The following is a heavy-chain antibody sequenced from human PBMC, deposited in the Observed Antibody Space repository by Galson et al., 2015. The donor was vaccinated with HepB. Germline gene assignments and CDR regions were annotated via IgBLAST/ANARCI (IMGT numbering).Heavy chain of an antibody. J-gene: IGHJ5*02. CDR1: GYTFTGYY. CDR2: INPNSGGT. D-gene: IGHD3-3*01. Sequence: SGYTFTGYYMHWVRQAPGQGLEWMGRINPNSGGTNYAQKFQGRVTMTRDTSISTAYMELSRLRSDDTAVYYCARDYDDFWSGYSTNWFDPWGQGTLVTVSS. V-gene: IGHV1-2*06. CDR3: ARDYDDFWSGYSTNWFDP.